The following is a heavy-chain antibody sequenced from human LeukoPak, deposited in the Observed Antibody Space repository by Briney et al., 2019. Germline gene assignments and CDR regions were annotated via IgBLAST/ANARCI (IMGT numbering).Heavy chain of an antibody. J-gene: IGHJ4*02. V-gene: IGHV3-7*01. CDR3: VPGGYQFEH. Sequence: GGSLRLSCAASGFPLSSYQMSWVRQAPGKGLGWVANIKEDGSEKYYVDSVKGRFTISRDNAKNSLYLQMNSLRVEDSAVYYCVPGGYQFEHWGQGTLVTVSS. CDR2: IKEDGSEK. CDR1: GFPLSSYQ. D-gene: IGHD3-16*01.